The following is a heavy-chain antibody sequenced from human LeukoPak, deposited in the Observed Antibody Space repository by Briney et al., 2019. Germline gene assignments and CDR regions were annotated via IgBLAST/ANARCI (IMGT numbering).Heavy chain of an antibody. J-gene: IGHJ4*02. D-gene: IGHD5-24*01. CDR3: ARGGRWPRFDY. V-gene: IGHV4-34*01. CDR2: INHSGST. Sequence: SETLSLTCAVYGGSFSGYYWSWIRQPPGKGLEWIGEINHSGSTNYNPSLKSRVTISVDTSKNQFSLRLSSVTAADTAVYYCARGGRWPRFDYWGQGTLVTVSS. CDR1: GGSFSGYY.